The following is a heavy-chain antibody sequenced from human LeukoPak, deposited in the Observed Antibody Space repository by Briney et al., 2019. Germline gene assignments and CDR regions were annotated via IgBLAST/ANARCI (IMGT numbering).Heavy chain of an antibody. CDR2: IRYDGSNK. Sequence: GGSLRLSCAASGFTFSSYGMHWVRQAPGQGLEWVAYIRYDGSNKYYADSVKGRFTISRDNSKNTLYLQMNSLRAEDTAVYYCASALRGVVVPTANYYYYMDVWGKGTTVTVSS. CDR3: ASALRGVVVPTANYYYYMDV. CDR1: GFTFSSYG. J-gene: IGHJ6*03. V-gene: IGHV3-30*02. D-gene: IGHD2-2*01.